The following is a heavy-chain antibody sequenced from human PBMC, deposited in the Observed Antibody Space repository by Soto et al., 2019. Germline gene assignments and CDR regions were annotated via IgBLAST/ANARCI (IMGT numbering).Heavy chain of an antibody. V-gene: IGHV1-18*01. J-gene: IGHJ4*02. CDR3: ARDAPGYDSSGYYF. D-gene: IGHD3-22*01. CDR1: GYTFTSYG. CDR2: ISAYNGNT. Sequence: GASVKVSCKASGYTFTSYGISWVRQAPGQGLEWMGWISAYNGNTNYAQKLQGRVTMTTDPSTSTAYMELRSLRSDDTAVYYCARDAPGYDSSGYYFWGQGTLVPVSS.